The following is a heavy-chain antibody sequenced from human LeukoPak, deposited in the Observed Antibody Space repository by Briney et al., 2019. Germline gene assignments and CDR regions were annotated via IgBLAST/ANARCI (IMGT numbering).Heavy chain of an antibody. J-gene: IGHJ3*02. D-gene: IGHD3-3*01. CDR2: VHPNDDST. V-gene: IGHV5-51*01. CDR1: GYNFASYW. CDR3: ARTVNYDFWSGNSNAFDI. Sequence: GESLQISCKASGYNFASYWIGWVRQMPGKGLEWMAIVHPNDDSTIYSPSFQGQVTISADKSISTAYLQWSSLKASDTAMYYCARTVNYDFWSGNSNAFDIWGQGTMVTVSS.